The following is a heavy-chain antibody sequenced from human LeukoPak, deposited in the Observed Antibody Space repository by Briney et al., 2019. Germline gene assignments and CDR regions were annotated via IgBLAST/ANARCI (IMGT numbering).Heavy chain of an antibody. CDR2: INPNSGGT. V-gene: IGHV1-2*02. D-gene: IGHD4-23*01. CDR1: GNTFTGYY. J-gene: IGHJ3*02. CDR3: ARRLGLRWDLQAFDI. Sequence: ASVKVSCKATGNTFTGYYMHWVRQAPGQGLEWMGWINPNSGGTNHAQKFQGRVTITRNTSISTAYMELSSLRSEDTAVYYCARRLGLRWDLQAFDIWGQGTMVTVSS.